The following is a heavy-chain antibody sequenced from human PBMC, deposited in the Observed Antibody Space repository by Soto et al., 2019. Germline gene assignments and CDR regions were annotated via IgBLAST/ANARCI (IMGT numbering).Heavy chain of an antibody. CDR1: GFTFSSYG. CDR3: ARERRFYGSGSYYKGSWNYYYYGMDV. V-gene: IGHV3-33*01. D-gene: IGHD3-10*01. Sequence: GGSLRLSCAASGFTFSSYGMHWVRQAPGKGLEWVAVIWYDGSNKYYADSVKGRFTISRDNSKNTLYLQMNSLRAEDTAVYYCARERRFYGSGSYYKGSWNYYYYGMDVWGQGTTVTVSS. J-gene: IGHJ6*02. CDR2: IWYDGSNK.